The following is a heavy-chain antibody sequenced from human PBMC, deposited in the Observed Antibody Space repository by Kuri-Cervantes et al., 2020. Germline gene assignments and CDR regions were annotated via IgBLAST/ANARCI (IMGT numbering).Heavy chain of an antibody. CDR2: IYSGGST. V-gene: IGHV3-53*01. D-gene: IGHD5-18*01. Sequence: GSLRLSCAASGFTVSSNYMSWVRQAPGKGLEWVSVIYSGGSTYYADSVKGRFTISRDNSKNTLYLQMNSLRAEDTAVYYCERVFGYSDAFDIWGQGTMVTVSS. CDR1: GFTVSSNY. CDR3: ERVFGYSDAFDI. J-gene: IGHJ3*02.